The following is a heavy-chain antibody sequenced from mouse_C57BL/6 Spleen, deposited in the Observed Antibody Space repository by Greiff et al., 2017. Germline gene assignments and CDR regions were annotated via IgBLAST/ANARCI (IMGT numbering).Heavy chain of an antibody. CDR3: ARDGYGSSPYWYFDV. CDR1: GYSFTGYY. Sequence: VQLKQSGPELVKPGASVKISCKASGYSFTGYYMNWVKQSPEKSLEWIGEINPSTGGTTYNQKFKAKATLTVDKSSSTAYMQLKSLTSEDSAVYYCARDGYGSSPYWYFDVWGTGTTVTVSS. V-gene: IGHV1-42*01. CDR2: INPSTGGT. J-gene: IGHJ1*03. D-gene: IGHD1-1*01.